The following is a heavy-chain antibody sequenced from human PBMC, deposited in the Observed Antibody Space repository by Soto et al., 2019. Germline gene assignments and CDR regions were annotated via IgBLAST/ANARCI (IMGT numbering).Heavy chain of an antibody. Sequence: QVQLVESGGGVVQPGTSLRLACAASGFTLSNIGMQWVRQAPGKGPEWVAVISAGGNTKYYADSVKGRFTISRDNSKNTLFLQMNSLRTEDTAVYYCAKESGGERYAAYFDLWGQGTLVTVSA. J-gene: IGHJ4*02. CDR2: ISAGGNTK. D-gene: IGHD2-21*01. V-gene: IGHV3-30*18. CDR3: AKESGGERYAAYFDL. CDR1: GFTLSNIG.